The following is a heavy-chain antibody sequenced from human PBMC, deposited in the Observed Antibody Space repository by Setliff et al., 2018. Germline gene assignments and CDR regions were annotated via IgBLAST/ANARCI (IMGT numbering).Heavy chain of an antibody. CDR1: GGSISSSNW. CDR3: ARDKYTYGYFDWFDP. V-gene: IGHV4-4*02. J-gene: IGHJ5*02. Sequence: SETLSLTCAVSGGSISSSNWWSWVRQPPGKGLEWIGEIYHSGSTNYNPSLKSRVTISVDKSKNQFSLKLSSVTAADTAVYYCARDKYTYGYFDWFDPWGQGTLVTVSS. CDR2: IYHSGST. D-gene: IGHD5-18*01.